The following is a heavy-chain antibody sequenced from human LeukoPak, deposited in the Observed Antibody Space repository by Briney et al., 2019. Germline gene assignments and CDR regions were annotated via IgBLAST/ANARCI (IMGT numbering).Heavy chain of an antibody. J-gene: IGHJ4*02. CDR2: ISAYNGNT. V-gene: IGHV1-18*01. Sequence: VASVKVSCKASGYTLTSYGISWVRQAPGQGLEWMGWISAYNGNTNYAQKLQGRVTMTTDTSTSTAYMELRSLRSDDTAVYYCARERGYCSSTSCYRYFDYWGQGTLVTVSS. D-gene: IGHD2-2*01. CDR1: GYTLTSYG. CDR3: ARERGYCSSTSCYRYFDY.